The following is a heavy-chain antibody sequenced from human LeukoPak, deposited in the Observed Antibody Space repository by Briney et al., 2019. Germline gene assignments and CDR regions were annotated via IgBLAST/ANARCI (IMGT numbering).Heavy chain of an antibody. V-gene: IGHV1-2*02. D-gene: IGHD1-26*01. Sequence: ASVSVSCKASGYIFTDHFFHWVRPAPGQGLEWMGWIRPTDGATKVAQKFQGRVTLTRDTSISTVYMEMSGLRFDDTAMYYCARGRYRYSYDYWGQGTLVTVSS. J-gene: IGHJ4*02. CDR2: IRPTDGAT. CDR3: ARGRYRYSYDY. CDR1: GYIFTDHF.